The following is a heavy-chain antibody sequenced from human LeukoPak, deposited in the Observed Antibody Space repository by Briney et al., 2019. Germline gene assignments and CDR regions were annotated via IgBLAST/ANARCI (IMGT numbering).Heavy chain of an antibody. Sequence: PGGSLRLSCAVSGFTFSSYEMNWVRQAPGKGPEWVSYISSSGNTIYYAASVKGRFTISRDNAKNSLYLQMNSLRAEDTAVYYCARPTKTYCGGECSLAYWGQGTLVIVSS. CDR3: ARPTKTYCGGECSLAY. CDR2: ISSSGNTI. J-gene: IGHJ4*02. D-gene: IGHD2-21*01. CDR1: GFTFSSYE. V-gene: IGHV3-48*03.